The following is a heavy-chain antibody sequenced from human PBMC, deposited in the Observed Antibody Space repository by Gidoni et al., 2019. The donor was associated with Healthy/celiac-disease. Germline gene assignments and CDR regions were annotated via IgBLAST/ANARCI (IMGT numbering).Heavy chain of an antibody. CDR3: ARGYDILTGYYKINYYFDY. V-gene: IGHV3-30-3*01. J-gene: IGHJ4*02. Sequence: HVQLVESGRGVVQPGRSLRLPCPASAATLSRCSMPWVRQAQCKGLGWVAVISYDGSNKYYADSVKGRFTISRDNSKNTLYLQMNSLRAEDTAVYYCARGYDILTGYYKINYYFDYWGQGTLVTVSS. CDR2: ISYDGSNK. D-gene: IGHD3-9*01. CDR1: AATLSRCS.